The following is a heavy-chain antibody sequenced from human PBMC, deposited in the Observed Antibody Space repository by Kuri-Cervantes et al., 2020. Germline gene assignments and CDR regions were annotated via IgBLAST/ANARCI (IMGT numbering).Heavy chain of an antibody. CDR1: GYTLTNYG. CDR2: ISGYNGNT. CDR3: ARGRRPRYSSGCDY. Sequence: ASVKVSCKTSGYTLTNYGITWVRQAPGHGPEWMGWISGYNGNTNLAQKFQGRVTMTRNTSISTAYMELSSLRSEDTAVYYCARGRRPRYSSGCDYWGQGTLVTVSS. D-gene: IGHD6-19*01. V-gene: IGHV1-8*01. J-gene: IGHJ4*02.